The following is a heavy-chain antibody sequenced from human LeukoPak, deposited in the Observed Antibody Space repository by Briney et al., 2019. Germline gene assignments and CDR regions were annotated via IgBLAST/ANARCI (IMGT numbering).Heavy chain of an antibody. CDR3: ARGRTYAGDDY. Sequence: SETLSLTCTVSGGSISSSSYYWGWIRQPPGKGLEWIGSIYYSGSTYYNPSLKSRVTISVDTSKNQFSLKLSSVTAADTAVYYCARGRTYAGDDYWGQGTLVTVSS. J-gene: IGHJ4*02. V-gene: IGHV4-39*07. CDR2: IYYSGST. D-gene: IGHD3-16*01. CDR1: GGSISSSSYY.